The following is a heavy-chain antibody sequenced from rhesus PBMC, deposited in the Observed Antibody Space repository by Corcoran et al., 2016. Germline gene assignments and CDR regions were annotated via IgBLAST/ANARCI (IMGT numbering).Heavy chain of an antibody. CDR1: GGSFSSSW. CDR2: INGNSGST. J-gene: IGHJ6*01. CDR3: AREGSYYGLDS. V-gene: IGHV4-80*01. Sequence: QVQLQESGPGLVKPSDPLSLPSAVSGGSFSSSWWSWIRQPPGKGLEWIGEINGNSGSTNYNPSRKSRVTISKDASKNQFSLKLSSVTAADTAVYYCAREGSYYGLDSWGQGVVVTVSS. D-gene: IGHD4-29*01.